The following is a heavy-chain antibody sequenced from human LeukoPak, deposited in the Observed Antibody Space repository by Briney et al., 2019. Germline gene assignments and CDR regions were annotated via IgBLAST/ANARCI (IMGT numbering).Heavy chain of an antibody. CDR1: GYTFTSYA. CDR2: INAGSGNT. CDR3: ARGEGYRVGAWWYFDY. J-gene: IGHJ4*02. V-gene: IGHV1-3*01. D-gene: IGHD1-26*01. Sequence: ASVKVSCKASGYTFTSYAMHWVRQAPGQRLEWMGWINAGSGNTKYSQKFLGRVTMTRDTSTSTVYMELSSLRSEDTAVYYCARGEGYRVGAWWYFDYWGQGTLVTVSS.